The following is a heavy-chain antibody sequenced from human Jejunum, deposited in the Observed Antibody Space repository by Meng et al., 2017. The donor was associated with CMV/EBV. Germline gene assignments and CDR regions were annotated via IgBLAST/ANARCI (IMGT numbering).Heavy chain of an antibody. CDR3: VRQMTATTRGFDS. V-gene: IGHV6-1*01. D-gene: IGHD1-1*01. J-gene: IGHJ4*02. CDR2: TYYRSKWYN. Sequence: VSSNRAAWNWIRQSPSRGLEWLGRTYYRSKWYNDYAVSVKSRITINPDTSKNQFSLHLNSVTPEDSAVYYCVRQMTATTRGFDSWGQGTLVTVSS. CDR1: VSSNRAA.